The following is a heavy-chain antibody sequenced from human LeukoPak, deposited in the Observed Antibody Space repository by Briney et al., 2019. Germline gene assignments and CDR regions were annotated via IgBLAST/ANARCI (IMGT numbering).Heavy chain of an antibody. CDR2: INPNSGGT. CDR1: GYTLTDYY. CDR3: ARVRCSSTSCHEILGY. D-gene: IGHD2-2*01. V-gene: IGHV1-2*02. Sequence: ASVKVSCKASGYTLTDYYMHWVRQAPGQGLEWMGWINPNSGGTNYAQKFQGRVTMTRDTSISTAYMELSRLRSDDTAVYYCARVRCSSTSCHEILGYWGQGTLVTVSS. J-gene: IGHJ4*02.